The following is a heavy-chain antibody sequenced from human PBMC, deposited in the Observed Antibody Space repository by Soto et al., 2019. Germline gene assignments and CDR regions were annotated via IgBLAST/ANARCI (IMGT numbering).Heavy chain of an antibody. CDR1: GGSISSSSYY. J-gene: IGHJ5*01. V-gene: IGHV4-39*01. CDR3: ARQLTFMGYSGYPNLFDS. D-gene: IGHD5-12*01. Sequence: SETLSLTCTVSGGSISSSSYYWGWIRQPPGKGLEWIGSIYYSGSTYYNPSLKSRVTISVDTSKNQFSLKLSSVTAADTAVYYCARQLTFMGYSGYPNLFDSWGQGTLVTVSS. CDR2: IYYSGST.